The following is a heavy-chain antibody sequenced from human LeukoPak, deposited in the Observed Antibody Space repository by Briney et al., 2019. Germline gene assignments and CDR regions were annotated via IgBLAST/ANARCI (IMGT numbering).Heavy chain of an antibody. CDR1: GFTFSIYW. Sequence: GRSLRLSCAASGFTFSIYWMHCVRQAPGKRLVWVSRIKSDGSTNYADSAKGRFTISRDNAKNTLSLQMNSLRAEATGVYYCARAPSEIGGYYPEYFRHWGQGTLVTVSS. J-gene: IGHJ1*01. CDR3: ARAPSEIGGYYPEYFRH. CDR2: IKSDGST. V-gene: IGHV3-74*01. D-gene: IGHD3-22*01.